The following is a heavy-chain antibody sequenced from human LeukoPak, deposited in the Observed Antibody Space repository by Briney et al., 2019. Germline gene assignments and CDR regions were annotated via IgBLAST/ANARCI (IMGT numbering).Heavy chain of an antibody. Sequence: GGSLRLSCAASGFTFNSYAMNWVRQAPGKGLEWVSAISGRGGSTYYAGSVKGRFTISRDNSKNTLYLQMNSLRAEDTAMYYCAKSMAGYCDSTIDYWGQGTLVTVSS. V-gene: IGHV3-23*01. CDR3: AKSMAGYCDSTIDY. CDR2: ISGRGGST. J-gene: IGHJ4*02. CDR1: GFTFNSYA. D-gene: IGHD2-2*01.